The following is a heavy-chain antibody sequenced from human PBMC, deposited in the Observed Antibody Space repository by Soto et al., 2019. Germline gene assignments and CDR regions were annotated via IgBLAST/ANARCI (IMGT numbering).Heavy chain of an antibody. J-gene: IGHJ6*03. CDR3: ARTVLGPDLLADSFVDYYYYMDV. CDR1: GGSISNFD. D-gene: IGHD3-9*01. CDR2: VYYTGST. Sequence: SETLSLTCPVSGGSISNFDWSWIRQPPGKGLEWIGYVYYTGSTSYNPSLKRRVTFSADSSRGQFSLRLNSVTAADTAVYYCARTVLGPDLLADSFVDYYYYMDVWGQGTTVTVSS. V-gene: IGHV4-59*08.